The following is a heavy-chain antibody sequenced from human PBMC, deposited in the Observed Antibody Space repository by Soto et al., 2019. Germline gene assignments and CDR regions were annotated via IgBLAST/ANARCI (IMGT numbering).Heavy chain of an antibody. J-gene: IGHJ4*02. Sequence: SETLSLTCTVSGGSISSSSYYWGWIRQPPGKGLEWIGSIYYSGSTYYNPSLKSRVTISVDTSKNQFSLKLSSVTAADTAVYYCARLFRVVTAIPWGQGTLVTVS. D-gene: IGHD2-21*02. CDR2: IYYSGST. CDR3: ARLFRVVTAIP. V-gene: IGHV4-39*01. CDR1: GGSISSSSYY.